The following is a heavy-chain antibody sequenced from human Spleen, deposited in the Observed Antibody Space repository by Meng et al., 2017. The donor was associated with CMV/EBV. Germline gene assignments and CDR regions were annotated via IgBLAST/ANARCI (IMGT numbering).Heavy chain of an antibody. CDR2: IYYTGST. D-gene: IGHD1-1*01. J-gene: IGHJ3*02. Sequence: SETLSLTCTVSGGSVSSGYDYWSWIRQPPGKGLEWIGYIYYTGSTNYNPSLKSRLTMSVDTSKNQFYLNLSSVTAADTAVYYCARKTTGTTDDTFDIWGQGTMVTVSS. CDR1: GGSVSSGYDY. CDR3: ARKTTGTTDDTFDI. V-gene: IGHV4-61*01.